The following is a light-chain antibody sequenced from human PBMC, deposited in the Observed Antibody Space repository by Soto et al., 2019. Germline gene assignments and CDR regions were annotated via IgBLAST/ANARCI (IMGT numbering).Light chain of an antibody. V-gene: IGKV3-15*01. CDR2: GAS. CDR1: QSVSSN. J-gene: IGKJ4*01. CDR3: QQYSNWPPLT. Sequence: IVMTQSPATLSVSPGERATLSCRASQSVSSNLAWYQQKPGQAPRLLIYGASTRATGIPARFSGSGSGTEFTLTISSLQSEDFAVYYCQQYSNWPPLTFGGGTKLEI.